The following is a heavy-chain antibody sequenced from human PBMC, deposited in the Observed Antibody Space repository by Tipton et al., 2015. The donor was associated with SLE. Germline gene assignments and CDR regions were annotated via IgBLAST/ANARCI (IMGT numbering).Heavy chain of an antibody. D-gene: IGHD5-24*01. CDR3: ARYRRDGYDDAFDI. V-gene: IGHV1-8*01. CDR2: MNPNSGNT. J-gene: IGHJ3*02. CDR1: GYTFTSYD. Sequence: QVQLVQSGAEVKKPGASVKVSCKASGYTFTSYDINWVRQATGQGLEWMGWMNPNSGNTDYAQKFQGRVTMTRNTSISTAYMELSSLSSEDPAVYYCARYRRDGYDDAFDIWGQGTMVTVSS.